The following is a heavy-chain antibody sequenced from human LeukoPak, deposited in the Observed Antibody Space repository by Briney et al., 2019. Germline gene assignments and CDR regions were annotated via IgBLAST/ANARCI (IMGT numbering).Heavy chain of an antibody. CDR3: AKGGCSSTSRYSGD. V-gene: IGHV3-23*01. J-gene: IGHJ4*02. Sequence: GGSLRLSCAASGFRLNSNWITWVRQAPGKGLEWVSAISGSGGSTYYADSVKGRFNISRDNSKNTLYLQMNSLRAEDTAVYYCAKGGCSSTSRYSGDGGQGTLVTVSS. CDR2: ISGSGGST. CDR1: GFRLNSNW. D-gene: IGHD2-2*01.